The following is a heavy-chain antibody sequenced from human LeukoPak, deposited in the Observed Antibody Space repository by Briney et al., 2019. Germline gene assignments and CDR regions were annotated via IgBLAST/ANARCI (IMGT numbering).Heavy chain of an antibody. CDR1: GGSISSYY. CDR3: ARGLVLRYFDLKRYWFDP. CDR2: IYTSGST. V-gene: IGHV4-4*07. D-gene: IGHD3-9*01. J-gene: IGHJ5*02. Sequence: SETLSLTCTVSGGSISSYYWSWIRQPAGKGLEWIGRIYTSGSTNYNPSLKSRVAMSVDTSKNQFSLKLSSVTAADTAVYYCARGLVLRYFDLKRYWFDPWGQGTLVTVSS.